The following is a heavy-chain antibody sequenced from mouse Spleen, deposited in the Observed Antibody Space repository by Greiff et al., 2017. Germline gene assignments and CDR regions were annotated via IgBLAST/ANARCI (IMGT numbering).Heavy chain of an antibody. CDR3: ARWGLLDY. CDR2: IDPSDSYT. D-gene: IGHD1-1*01. Sequence: VQLQQSGAELVMPGASVKLSCKASGYTFTSYWMHWVKQRPGQGLEWIGEIDPSDSYTNYNQKFKGKATLTVDKSSSTAYMQLSSLTSEDSAVYYCARWGLLDYWGQGTTLTVSS. J-gene: IGHJ2*01. V-gene: IGHV1-69*01. CDR1: GYTFTSYW.